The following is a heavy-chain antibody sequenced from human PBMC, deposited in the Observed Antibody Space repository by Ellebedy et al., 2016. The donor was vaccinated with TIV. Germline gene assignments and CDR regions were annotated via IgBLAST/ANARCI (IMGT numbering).Heavy chain of an antibody. J-gene: IGHJ4*02. CDR3: ARTTYYYDTSGYYPLYYFDY. CDR2: IDWDDDK. V-gene: IGHV2-70*04. CDR1: GFSLSTSEIR. Sequence: SGPTLVKPTQTLPLTCTFSGFSLSTSEIRVSWIRQPPGKALEWLARIDWDDDKFYSTSLKTRLTISKDTSKNQVVLTMTNMDPCDTATYYCARTTYYYDTSGYYPLYYFDYWGQGTLVTVSS. D-gene: IGHD3-22*01.